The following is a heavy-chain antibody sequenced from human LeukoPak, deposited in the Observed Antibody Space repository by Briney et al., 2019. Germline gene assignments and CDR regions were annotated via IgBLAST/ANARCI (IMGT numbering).Heavy chain of an antibody. Sequence: ASVKVSCKASGYTFTSYDINWVRQATGQGLEWMGWMNPNSGNTGYAQKFQGRVTITRNTAISTAFMALSSLRSEDTAVYYCARSLDYDSSSYDYWGQGTLVTVSS. CDR1: GYTFTSYD. V-gene: IGHV1-8*03. D-gene: IGHD3-22*01. CDR3: ARSLDYDSSSYDY. CDR2: MNPNSGNT. J-gene: IGHJ4*02.